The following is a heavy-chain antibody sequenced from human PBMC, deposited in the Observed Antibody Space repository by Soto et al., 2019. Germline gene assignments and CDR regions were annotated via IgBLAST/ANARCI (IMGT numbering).Heavy chain of an antibody. V-gene: IGHV3-23*01. CDR2: ISGNSGST. D-gene: IGHD3-16*01. J-gene: IGHJ4*02. Sequence: GGSLRLSCAASGFTFSNYAMNWVRQAPGEGLEWASVISGNSGSTYYADSVKGRFTISRDNSKDTLYLQMDSLRAEDTAVYYCARAYEGDYFDYWGQGTLVTVSS. CDR3: ARAYEGDYFDY. CDR1: GFTFSNYA.